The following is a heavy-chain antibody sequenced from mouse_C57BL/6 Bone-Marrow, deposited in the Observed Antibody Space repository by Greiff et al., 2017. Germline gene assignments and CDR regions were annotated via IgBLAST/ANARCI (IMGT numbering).Heavy chain of an antibody. Sequence: QVQLQQPGPELVKPGASVKLSCKASGYTFTSYWMHWVKQRPGQGLEWIGNINPSYGGTNYNEKFKSKATLTVDKSSSTAYMQLSSLTSEDAAVYYCARERAHATDYAMDYWGQGTSVTVSS. D-gene: IGHD3-2*02. CDR1: GYTFTSYW. CDR2: INPSYGGT. V-gene: IGHV1-53*01. CDR3: ARERAHATDYAMDY. J-gene: IGHJ4*01.